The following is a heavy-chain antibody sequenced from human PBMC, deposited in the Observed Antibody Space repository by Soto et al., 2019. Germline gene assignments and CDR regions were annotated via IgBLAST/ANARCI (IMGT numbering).Heavy chain of an antibody. Sequence: GESLKISCKGSGYSFTSYWIGWVRQMPGKGLEWMGIIYPGDSDTRYSPSFQGQVTISADKSISTAYLQWSSLKASDTAMYYCARFYDYGGNSAAFDIWGQGTMVTVSS. CDR2: IYPGDSDT. V-gene: IGHV5-51*01. J-gene: IGHJ3*02. D-gene: IGHD4-17*01. CDR3: ARFYDYGGNSAAFDI. CDR1: GYSFTSYW.